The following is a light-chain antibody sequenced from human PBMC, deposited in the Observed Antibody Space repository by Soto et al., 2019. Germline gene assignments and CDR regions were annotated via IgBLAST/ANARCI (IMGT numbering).Light chain of an antibody. Sequence: DIQMTQSPSTLSAVVGDRVTITCRASQSVSKWVAWYQQKPGRPPKRLIYSASSLQSGVPSRFSGSGSGTEFTLTISSLQPEDFATYYCLQNNSYPVTFGQGTKVDIK. V-gene: IGKV1-17*01. CDR2: SAS. J-gene: IGKJ1*01. CDR1: QSVSKW. CDR3: LQNNSYPVT.